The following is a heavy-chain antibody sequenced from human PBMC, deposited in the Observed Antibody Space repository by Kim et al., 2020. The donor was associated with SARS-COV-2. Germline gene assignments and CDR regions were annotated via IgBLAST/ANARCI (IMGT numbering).Heavy chain of an antibody. CDR2: IRGDGSEK. J-gene: IGHJ4*02. CDR3: AREVVVYPSLDY. V-gene: IGHV3-7*03. CDR1: GFTFSSRS. Sequence: GGSLRLSCTASGFTFSSRSMSWVRQAPGKGLEWVANIRGDGSEKHYVDSVRGRFTISRDNTKNSLYLQMNSLRVKDTAVYFCAREVVVYPSLDYWGQGTLVTVSS. D-gene: IGHD2-15*01.